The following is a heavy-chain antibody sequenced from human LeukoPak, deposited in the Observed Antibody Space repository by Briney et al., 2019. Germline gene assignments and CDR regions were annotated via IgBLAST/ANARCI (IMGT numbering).Heavy chain of an antibody. J-gene: IGHJ3*02. D-gene: IGHD3-22*01. CDR1: GFTFSNAW. V-gene: IGHV3-15*01. CDR2: IKSKTDGGTT. CDR3: TTYGGYYYDDAFDI. Sequence: TGGSLRLSCAASGFTFSNAWMSWVRQAPGKGLEWVGRIKSKTDGGTTDYAAPVKGRFTISRDDSKNTLYLQMNSLKTEDTAVYYCTTYGGYYYDDAFDIWGQGTMVTVSS.